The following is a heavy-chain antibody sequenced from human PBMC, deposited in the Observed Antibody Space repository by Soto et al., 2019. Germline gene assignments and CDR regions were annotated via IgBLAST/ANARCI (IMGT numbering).Heavy chain of an antibody. CDR2: ISAYNGNT. V-gene: IGHV1-18*04. CDR1: GFTFTSYG. Sequence: ASVKVSCKASGFTFTSYGINWVRQAPGQGPEWMGWISAYNGNTNYAQKLQGRVTMTTDTSTSTAYMELRSLRSDDTAVYYCARASSGYSFEYWGQGTLVTVSS. CDR3: ARASSGYSFEY. D-gene: IGHD3-22*01. J-gene: IGHJ4*02.